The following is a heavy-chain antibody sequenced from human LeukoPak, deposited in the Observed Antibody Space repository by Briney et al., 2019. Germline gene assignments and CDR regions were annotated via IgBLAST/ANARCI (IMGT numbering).Heavy chain of an antibody. CDR1: GFTFSSYA. CDR3: AKALFGTSSWPYYYYYYMDV. D-gene: IGHD6-13*01. J-gene: IGHJ6*03. V-gene: IGHV3-23*01. CDR2: ISGSGGST. Sequence: HPGGSLRLSCAASGFTFSSYAMNWVRQAPGKGLEWVSAISGSGGSTYYADSVKGRFTISRDNSKNTLYLQMNSLRAEDTAVYYCAKALFGTSSWPYYYYYYMDVWGKGTTVTVSS.